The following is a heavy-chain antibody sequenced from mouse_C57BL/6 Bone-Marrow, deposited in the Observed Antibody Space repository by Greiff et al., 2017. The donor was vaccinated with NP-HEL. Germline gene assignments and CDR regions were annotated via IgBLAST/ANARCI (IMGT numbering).Heavy chain of an antibody. D-gene: IGHD2-3*01. J-gene: IGHJ3*01. V-gene: IGHV14-4*01. Sequence: VQLKESGAELVRPGASVKLSCTASGFNIKDDYMHWVKQRPEQGLEWIGWIDPENGDTEYASKFQGKATITADTSSNTAYLQLSSLTSEDTAVYYCTTLYDGYYSSWFAYWGQGTLVTGSA. CDR3: TTLYDGYYSSWFAY. CDR1: GFNIKDDY. CDR2: IDPENGDT.